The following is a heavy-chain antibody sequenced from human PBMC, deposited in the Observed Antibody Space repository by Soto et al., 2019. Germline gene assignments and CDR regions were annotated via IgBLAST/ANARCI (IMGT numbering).Heavy chain of an antibody. D-gene: IGHD6-19*01. J-gene: IGHJ4*02. CDR1: GFTFSSYW. Sequence: EVQLVESGGGLVQPGGSLRLSCAASGFTFSSYWMSWVRQAPGKGLEWVANIKQDGSEKYYVDSVKGRFTISRDNAKNSLYLQMNSLRAEDTAVYYCPAGPLGIAVAGIIDYWGQGTLVTVSS. V-gene: IGHV3-7*01. CDR2: IKQDGSEK. CDR3: PAGPLGIAVAGIIDY.